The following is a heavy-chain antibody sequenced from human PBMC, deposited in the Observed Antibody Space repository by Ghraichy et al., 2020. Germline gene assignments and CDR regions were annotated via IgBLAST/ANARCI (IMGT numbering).Heavy chain of an antibody. D-gene: IGHD2-2*01. CDR2: IYDSETI. V-gene: IGHV4-59*13. CDR1: GGSISSYY. Sequence: SETLSLTCTVSGGSISSYYWSWIRQPPGRGLEWIGNIYDSETINYNPSLKSRVTFSLDTSKNQVSLKLSSVTVADTAVYYCARSRILDFWDQGTLVTVSS. J-gene: IGHJ4*02. CDR3: ARSRILDF.